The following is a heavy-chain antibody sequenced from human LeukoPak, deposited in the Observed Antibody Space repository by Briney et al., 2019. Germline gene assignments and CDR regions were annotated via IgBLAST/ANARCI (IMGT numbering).Heavy chain of an antibody. Sequence: SETLSLTCTVSGGSISSYYWSWIRQPPGKGLEWIGHIYYSGSTNYNPSLKSRVTISVDTSKNQFSLKLSSVTAADTAVYYCARDVDGYNRFDYWGQGTLVTVSS. CDR3: ARDVDGYNRFDY. CDR2: IYYSGST. D-gene: IGHD5-24*01. J-gene: IGHJ4*02. CDR1: GGSISSYY. V-gene: IGHV4-59*01.